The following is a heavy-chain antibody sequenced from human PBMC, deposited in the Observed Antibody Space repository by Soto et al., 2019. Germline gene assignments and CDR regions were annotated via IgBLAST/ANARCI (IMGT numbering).Heavy chain of an antibody. CDR1: GFTFSSYS. D-gene: IGHD6-6*01. V-gene: IGHV3-48*04. CDR2: ASSGGSPV. Sequence: DVQLVESGGGLGQPGGSLRLSCAATGFTFSSYSMRWGRQAPGKGLEWIAHASSGGSPVYYADSVEGRFTVARDNATNSRYLRVNSRRAEDSALYYCARGIRQRHLATHGFDYWGQRARVTAS. J-gene: IGHJ4*02. CDR3: ARGIRQRHLATHGFDY.